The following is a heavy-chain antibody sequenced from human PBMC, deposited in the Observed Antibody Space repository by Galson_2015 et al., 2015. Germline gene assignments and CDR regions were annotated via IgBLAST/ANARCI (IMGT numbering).Heavy chain of an antibody. Sequence: SLRLSCAASGFTFSNYAMNWVRRAPGKGLEWVSYISSSSTTIYYADSVKGRFTVSRDNAKNSLYLQINSLRDEDTAVYYCARGPGVFRPGFDPWGQGTLVTVSS. CDR2: ISSSSTTI. CDR3: ARGPGVFRPGFDP. D-gene: IGHD3-10*01. CDR1: GFTFSNYA. J-gene: IGHJ5*02. V-gene: IGHV3-48*02.